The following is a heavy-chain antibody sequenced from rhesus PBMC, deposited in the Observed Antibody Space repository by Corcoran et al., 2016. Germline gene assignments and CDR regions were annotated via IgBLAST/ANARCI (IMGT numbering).Heavy chain of an antibody. Sequence: QLQLQESGPGLVKPSETLSVTCAVSGGSISSSYWSWIRQAPGKGLAWIGYIYGSGSSTNYNPSLKSRVTLSVDTSKNQLSLKLSSVTAADTAVYYCASALEYCTGSGCYAYFDYWGQGVLVTVSS. CDR3: ASALEYCTGSGCYAYFDY. J-gene: IGHJ4*01. CDR2: IYGSGSST. CDR1: GGSISSSY. V-gene: IGHV4-169*02. D-gene: IGHD2-21*01.